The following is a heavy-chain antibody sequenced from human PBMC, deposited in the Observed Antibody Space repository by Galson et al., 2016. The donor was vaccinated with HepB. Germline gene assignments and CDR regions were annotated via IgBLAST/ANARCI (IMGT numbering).Heavy chain of an antibody. Sequence: PALVKPTQTLTLTCTFSGFSLNTSGVAVGWIRQPPGKALEWLALIYWDDDERYSPSPKTRLTITKATSKNQVTLRLTNMDPMDTATYYCARLLVGLPFDSWGQGTLVTVSS. D-gene: IGHD1-26*01. CDR3: ARLLVGLPFDS. CDR2: IYWDDDE. CDR1: GFSLNTSGVA. V-gene: IGHV2-5*02. J-gene: IGHJ4*02.